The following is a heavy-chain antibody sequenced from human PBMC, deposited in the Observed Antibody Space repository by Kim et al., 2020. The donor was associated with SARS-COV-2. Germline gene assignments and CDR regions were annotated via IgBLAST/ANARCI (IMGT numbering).Heavy chain of an antibody. CDR3: ARDFKEVVPAATLYYFD. V-gene: IGHV3-33*05. J-gene: IGHJ4*01. CDR1: GFTFSSYG. D-gene: IGHD2-2*01. Sequence: GGSLRLSCAASGFTFSSYGMHWVRQAPGKGLEWVAVISYDGSNKYYADSVKGRFTISRDNSKNTLYLQMNSLRAEDTAVYYFARDFKEVVPAATLYYFD. CDR2: ISYDGSNK.